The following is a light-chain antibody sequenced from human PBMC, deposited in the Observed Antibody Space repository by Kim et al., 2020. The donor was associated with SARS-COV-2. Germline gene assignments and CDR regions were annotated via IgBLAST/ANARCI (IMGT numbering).Light chain of an antibody. CDR3: CSFAGRPWV. CDR1: NSDIGVYNY. V-gene: IGLV2-11*01. CDR2: DVN. Sequence: QSALTQPRSVSGSPGQSVTISCTGTNSDIGVYNYVSWYQHRPDKAPKLIIYDVNKRPSGVPDRFSGSKSGNTASLTISGLQVEDETDYYCCSFAGRPWVFGGGTQLTVL. J-gene: IGLJ3*02.